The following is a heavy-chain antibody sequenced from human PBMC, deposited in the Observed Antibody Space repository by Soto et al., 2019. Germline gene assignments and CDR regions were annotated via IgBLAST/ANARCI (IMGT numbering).Heavy chain of an antibody. CDR2: IYYIGNS. Sequence: SETLSLTCAVSGGSISPYYWSWIRQPPEKGLEWIGNIYYIGNSNYNPSLKSRVTISLDTSKNQFSLKLSSVTAADTAVYYCARLNYGDFQLYYFDYWGQGTLVTVSS. CDR1: GGSISPYY. J-gene: IGHJ4*02. D-gene: IGHD4-17*01. CDR3: ARLNYGDFQLYYFDY. V-gene: IGHV4-59*08.